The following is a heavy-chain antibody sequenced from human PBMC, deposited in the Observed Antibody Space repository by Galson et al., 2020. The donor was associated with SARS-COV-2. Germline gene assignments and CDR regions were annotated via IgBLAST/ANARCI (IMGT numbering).Heavy chain of an antibody. CDR3: ARRADSSSWFGFDY. Sequence: TLSLTCAVYVGSFSDYYWTWIRQPPGKGLEWIGEISHSGSTNYNPPLKSRVTISVDTSKNQFSLRLTSVTAADTAVYYCARRADSSSWFGFDYWGQGTLVTVSS. V-gene: IGHV4-34*01. CDR1: VGSFSDYY. D-gene: IGHD6-13*01. CDR2: ISHSGST. J-gene: IGHJ4*02.